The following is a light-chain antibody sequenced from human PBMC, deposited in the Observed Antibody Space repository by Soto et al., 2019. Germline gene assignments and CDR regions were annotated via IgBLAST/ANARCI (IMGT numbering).Light chain of an antibody. CDR2: DAS. J-gene: IGKJ1*01. V-gene: IGKV1-5*01. CDR3: NQYDSWT. Sequence: DIQMTHSPSTLSASVGDRVTITCRASQSISSWLAWYQQKPGKAPKLLIYDASSLESGVPSRFSGSGSGTEFTLTISSLQPEDFAVYYCNQYDSWTFGQGTKVDIK. CDR1: QSISSW.